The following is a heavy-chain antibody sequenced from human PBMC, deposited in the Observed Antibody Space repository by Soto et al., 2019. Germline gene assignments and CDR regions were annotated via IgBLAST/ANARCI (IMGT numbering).Heavy chain of an antibody. J-gene: IGHJ4*02. CDR2: IYPGKDKT. D-gene: IGHD3-22*01. CDR1: GYNFVTYW. Sequence: GASLKISCQGSGYNFVTYWIAWVRRTPGKGLEWMGIIYPGKDKTIYSPSFQGQVILSADKSITTAYLQWSSLRASDTAMYYCARQIYDSDTGPNFQYYFDSWGQGTPVTVSS. CDR3: ARQIYDSDTGPNFQYYFDS. V-gene: IGHV5-51*01.